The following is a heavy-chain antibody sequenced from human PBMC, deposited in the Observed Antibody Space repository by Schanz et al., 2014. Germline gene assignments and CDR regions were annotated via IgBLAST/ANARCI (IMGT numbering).Heavy chain of an antibody. Sequence: LVESGGGVVQPGRSLRLSCAASGFTFSSYGMHWVRQVPGKGLEWVAVVCYDGSKKYYADSVKGRFTTSRDNSKKTMYLQMNSLRAEDTAVYYCAKDLPSDYYIAYWGQGTLVTVSS. D-gene: IGHD3-22*01. CDR3: AKDLPSDYYIAY. CDR2: VCYDGSKK. CDR1: GFTFSSYG. J-gene: IGHJ4*02. V-gene: IGHV3-33*06.